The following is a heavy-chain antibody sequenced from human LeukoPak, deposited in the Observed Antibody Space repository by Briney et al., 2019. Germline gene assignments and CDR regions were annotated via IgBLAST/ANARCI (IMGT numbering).Heavy chain of an antibody. Sequence: GGYLRLSCAASEFTISRYWMHWVRQAPGKGLVWLSNINNDGSITTYADSVKGRFTISRDNVKNTLFLQMNSLGAEDTALYYCARGWNTTPRSGFDIWGLGTMVTVSS. V-gene: IGHV3-74*01. D-gene: IGHD1/OR15-1a*01. CDR2: INNDGSIT. CDR1: EFTISRYW. J-gene: IGHJ3*02. CDR3: ARGWNTTPRSGFDI.